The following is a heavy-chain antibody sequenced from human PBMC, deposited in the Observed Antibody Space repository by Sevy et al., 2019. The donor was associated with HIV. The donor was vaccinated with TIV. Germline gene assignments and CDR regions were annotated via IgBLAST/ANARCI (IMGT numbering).Heavy chain of an antibody. V-gene: IGHV3-48*02. J-gene: IGHJ4*02. Sequence: GGSLRLSCVASGFPFNYYAMNWVRQAPGKGLEWILYINSDSDTMYYGDSGKGRFTISRDNAKNSLYLQMNSLRDEDTAVYYCARERGTYYDTSGYPYLLEAGFDYWGQGTLVTVSS. CDR2: INSDSDTM. D-gene: IGHD3-22*01. CDR1: GFPFNYYA. CDR3: ARERGTYYDTSGYPYLLEAGFDY.